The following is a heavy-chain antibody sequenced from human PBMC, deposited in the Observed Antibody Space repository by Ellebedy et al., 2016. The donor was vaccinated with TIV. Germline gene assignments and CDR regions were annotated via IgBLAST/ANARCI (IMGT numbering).Heavy chain of an antibody. Sequence: GESLKISCAASGFTFSSYGMHWVRQAPGKGLEWVAVIWYDGSYKYYLDSVKGRFTISRDNSKNTLYLQMNSLRVEDTAVYYCARGSRFRNWLDPWGQGTLVTVSS. D-gene: IGHD1-26*01. CDR1: GFTFSSYG. CDR3: ARGSRFRNWLDP. J-gene: IGHJ5*02. V-gene: IGHV3-33*01. CDR2: IWYDGSYK.